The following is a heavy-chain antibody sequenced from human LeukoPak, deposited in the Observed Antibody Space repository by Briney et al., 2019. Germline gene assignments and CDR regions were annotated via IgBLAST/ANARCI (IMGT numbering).Heavy chain of an antibody. D-gene: IGHD3-10*01. Sequence: PSETLSLTCTVSGYSISSGYYWGWIRQPPGKGLEWIGSIYHSGSTYYNPSLKSRVTISVDTSKNQFSLKLSSVTAADTAVYYCARGPITMVRGVITPETNWFDPWGQGTLVTVSS. V-gene: IGHV4-38-2*02. J-gene: IGHJ5*02. CDR3: ARGPITMVRGVITPETNWFDP. CDR1: GYSISSGYY. CDR2: IYHSGST.